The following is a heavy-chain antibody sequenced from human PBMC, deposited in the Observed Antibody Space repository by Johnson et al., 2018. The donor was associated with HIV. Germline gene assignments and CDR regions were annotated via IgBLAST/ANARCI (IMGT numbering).Heavy chain of an antibody. CDR1: GFTFSSYW. V-gene: IGHV3-7*01. Sequence: VQLVESGGGLVQSGGSLRLSCAASGFTFSSYWMSWVRQAPGKGLELVANIKQDGSEKYYVDSVQGRFTISRDNAKNSLYLQMNSLRAEDTAVYYCARARDYNFWSPATDIWGQGTMVTVSS. J-gene: IGHJ3*02. CDR3: ARARDYNFWSPATDI. D-gene: IGHD3-3*01. CDR2: IKQDGSEK.